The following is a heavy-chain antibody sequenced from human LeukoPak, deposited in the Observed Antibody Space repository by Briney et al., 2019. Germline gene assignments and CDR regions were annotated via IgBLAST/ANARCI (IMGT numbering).Heavy chain of an antibody. CDR2: IFYTGST. J-gene: IGHJ4*02. V-gene: IGHV4-39*01. D-gene: IGHD5-18*01. Sequence: SETLSLTCTVSGGSMSSSSDYWGWIHQPPGKGLEWIGSIFYTGSTFYNPSLKSRVTISVDTSKNQFSLRLSSVTAADTAVYYCARLSRYSYGSDYWGQGTLVTVSS. CDR1: GGSMSSSSDY. CDR3: ARLSRYSYGSDY.